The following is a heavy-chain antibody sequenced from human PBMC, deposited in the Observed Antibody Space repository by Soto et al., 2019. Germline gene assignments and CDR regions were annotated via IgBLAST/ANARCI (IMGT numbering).Heavy chain of an antibody. V-gene: IGHV3-23*01. D-gene: IGHD5-12*01. CDR2: ISGSGGST. Sequence: GGSLRLSCAASGFTFSSYAMSWVRQAPGKGLEWVSAISGSGGSTYYADSVKGRFTISRDNSKNTLYLQMNSLRAEDTAVYYCAKDRYSGYDYIYYFDYWGQGTLVTVSS. J-gene: IGHJ4*02. CDR1: GFTFSSYA. CDR3: AKDRYSGYDYIYYFDY.